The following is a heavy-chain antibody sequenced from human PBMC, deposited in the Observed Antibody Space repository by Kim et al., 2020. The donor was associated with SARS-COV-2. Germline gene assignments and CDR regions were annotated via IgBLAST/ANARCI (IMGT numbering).Heavy chain of an antibody. J-gene: IGHJ4*02. Sequence: GGSLRLSCAASGFTFSSYAMHWVRQAPGRGLEWMAVISYDGSNKYFADSVKGRFTISRDNSKNTLYLQMNSLRAEDTAVYYCARGGWYIVATGGGDYWGQGTLVTVSS. D-gene: IGHD5-12*01. CDR1: GFTFSSYA. V-gene: IGHV3-30*04. CDR2: ISYDGSNK. CDR3: ARGGWYIVATGGGDY.